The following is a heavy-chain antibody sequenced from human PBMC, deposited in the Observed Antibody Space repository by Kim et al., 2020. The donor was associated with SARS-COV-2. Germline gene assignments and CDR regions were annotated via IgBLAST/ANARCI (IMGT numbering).Heavy chain of an antibody. J-gene: IGHJ5*02. Sequence: SETLSHTCTVSGGSISSYYWSWIRQPPGKGLEWIGYIYYSGSTNYNPSLKSRVTISVDTSKNQFSLKLSSVTAADTAVYYCARHGPSYSGYDYGWFDPWGQGTLVTVSS. D-gene: IGHD5-12*01. CDR3: ARHGPSYSGYDYGWFDP. V-gene: IGHV4-59*08. CDR2: IYYSGST. CDR1: GGSISSYY.